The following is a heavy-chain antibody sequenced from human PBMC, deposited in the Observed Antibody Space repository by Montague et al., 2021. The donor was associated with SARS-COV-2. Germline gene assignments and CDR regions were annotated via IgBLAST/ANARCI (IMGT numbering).Heavy chain of an antibody. Sequence: SETLSLTCTVSGGSISSFYWSWFRQPPGKGLDWIGYISDSGSTNYNPSLTIRVTMSVDTSKNQFSLKVNSVTAADTAVYYCARHYSATLPAVYWGQGTLVTVSS. CDR1: GGSISSFY. J-gene: IGHJ4*02. D-gene: IGHD2-15*01. CDR3: ARHYSATLPAVY. V-gene: IGHV4-59*08. CDR2: ISDSGST.